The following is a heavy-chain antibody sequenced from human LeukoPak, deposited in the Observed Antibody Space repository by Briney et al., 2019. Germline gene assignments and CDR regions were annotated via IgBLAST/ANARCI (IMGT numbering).Heavy chain of an antibody. D-gene: IGHD6-13*01. CDR2: IYYSGST. CDR3: AKARQQLVKGWFDP. Sequence: SEALSLTCTVSGGSISSYYWSWIRQPPGKGLEWIGYIYYSGSTNYNPSLKSRVTISVDTSKNQFSLKLSSVTAEDTAVYYCAKARQQLVKGWFDPWGQGTLVTVSS. CDR1: GGSISSYY. V-gene: IGHV4-59*01. J-gene: IGHJ5*02.